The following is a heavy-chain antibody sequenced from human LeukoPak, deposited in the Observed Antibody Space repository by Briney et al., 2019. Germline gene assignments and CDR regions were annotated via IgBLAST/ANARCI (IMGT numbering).Heavy chain of an antibody. CDR1: GFTFDDYA. CDR3: AKDFPPSTVAGFDY. CDR2: ISGDGGST. J-gene: IGHJ4*02. V-gene: IGHV3-43*02. D-gene: IGHD6-19*01. Sequence: PGGSLRLSCAASGFTFDDYAMHWVRQAPGKGLEWVSLISGDGGSTYYADSVKGRFTIPRDNSKNSLYLQMNSLRTEDTALYYCAKDFPPSTVAGFDYWGQGTLVTVSS.